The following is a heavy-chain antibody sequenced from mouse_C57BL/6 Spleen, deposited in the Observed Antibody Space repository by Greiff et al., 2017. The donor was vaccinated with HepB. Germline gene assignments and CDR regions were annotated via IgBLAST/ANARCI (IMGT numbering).Heavy chain of an antibody. J-gene: IGHJ1*03. V-gene: IGHV1-15*01. CDR3: PIYYGTQRYFDV. Sequence: VQLQQSGAELVRPGASVTLSCKASGYTFTDYEMHWVKQTPVHGLEWIGAIDPETGGTAYNQKFKGKAILTADKSSSTAYMELRSLTSEDSAVYYCPIYYGTQRYFDVWGTGTTVTVSS. CDR2: IDPETGGT. D-gene: IGHD2-1*01. CDR1: GYTFTDYE.